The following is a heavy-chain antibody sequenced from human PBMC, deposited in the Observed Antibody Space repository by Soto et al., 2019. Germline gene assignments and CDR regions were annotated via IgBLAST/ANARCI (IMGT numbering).Heavy chain of an antibody. D-gene: IGHD1-26*01. CDR1: GYSFASHW. CDR2: IYPGDSDT. V-gene: IGHV5-51*01. J-gene: IGHJ4*02. CDR3: ARYSGSYWHYLDF. Sequence: GESLKISCKGSGYSFASHWVAWVRQMPEKGLEWIGTIYPGDSDTKYSSAFRGHVTISADTSVSTAYLQWRSLEATDSAIYYCARYSGSYWHYLDFWGQGTLVTVPQ.